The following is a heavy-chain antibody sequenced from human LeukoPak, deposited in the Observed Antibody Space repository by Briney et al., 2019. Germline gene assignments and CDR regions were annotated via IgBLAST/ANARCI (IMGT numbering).Heavy chain of an antibody. V-gene: IGHV1-69*04. J-gene: IGHJ4*02. CDR1: GGTFSSYA. CDR3: ARAVYYGGNPGYFDY. CDR2: IIPILGIA. D-gene: IGHD4-23*01. Sequence: SVKVSCKASGGTFSSYAISWVRQAPGQGLEWMGRIIPILGIANYAQKFQGRVTVTADKSTSTAYMELSSLRSEDTAVYYCARAVYYGGNPGYFDYWGQGTLVTVSS.